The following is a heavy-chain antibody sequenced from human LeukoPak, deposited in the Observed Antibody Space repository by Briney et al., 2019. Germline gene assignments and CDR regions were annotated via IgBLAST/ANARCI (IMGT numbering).Heavy chain of an antibody. CDR2: IFYSGST. Sequence: SETLSPTCTVSGASVSSDGYYWSWIRQPPGKGLESIGYIFYSGSTNYNPSLKSRVTISVDTSNNQFSLKLSSVTAADTAVYYCARGPPVHYFDYWGQGTLVTVSS. D-gene: IGHD2-2*01. J-gene: IGHJ4*02. CDR1: GASVSSDGYY. CDR3: ARGPPVHYFDY. V-gene: IGHV4-61*08.